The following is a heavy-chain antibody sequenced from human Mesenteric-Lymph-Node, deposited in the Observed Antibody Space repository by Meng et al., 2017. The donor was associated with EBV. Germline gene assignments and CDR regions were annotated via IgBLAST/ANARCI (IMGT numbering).Heavy chain of an antibody. D-gene: IGHD3-22*01. J-gene: IGHJ4*02. Sequence: QVQVVQSGAGGKKPGSSVKVSCKASGGTFSSYAISWVRQAPGQGLEWMGGIIPIFSTANYAQKLQGRVTITADESTSTAYMELNSLRSEDTAVYYCATYYYDSSAYFDWGQGTLVTVSS. CDR1: GGTFSSYA. CDR3: ATYYYDSSAYFD. CDR2: IIPIFSTA. V-gene: IGHV1-69*01.